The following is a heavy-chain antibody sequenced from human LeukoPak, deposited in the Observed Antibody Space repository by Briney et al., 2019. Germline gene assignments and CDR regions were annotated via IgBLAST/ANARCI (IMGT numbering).Heavy chain of an antibody. J-gene: IGHJ4*02. CDR2: INPNSGGT. V-gene: IGHV1-2*02. CDR1: GYTFTGYY. D-gene: IGHD1-26*01. CDR3: ARDDWELRGAFDY. Sequence: APVKVSCKASGYTFTGYYVHWVRQAPGQGLEWMGWINPNSGGTNYAQKFQGRVTMTRDTSISTAYMELSRLRSDDTAVYYCARDDWELRGAFDYWGQGTLVTVSS.